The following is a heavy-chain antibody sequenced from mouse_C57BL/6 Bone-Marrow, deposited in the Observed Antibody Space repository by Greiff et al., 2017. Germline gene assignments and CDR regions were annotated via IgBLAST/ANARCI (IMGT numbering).Heavy chain of an antibody. CDR2: ISYDGSN. CDR3: AREGRLRLRHAMDY. V-gene: IGHV3-6*01. D-gene: IGHD3-2*02. J-gene: IGHJ4*01. Sequence: ESGPGLVKPSQSLSLTCSVTGYSITSGYYWNWIRQFPGNKLEWMGYISYDGSNNYNPSLKNRISLTRDTSKNQFFLKLNSVTTEDTATYYCAREGRLRLRHAMDYWGQGTSVTVSS. CDR1: GYSITSGYY.